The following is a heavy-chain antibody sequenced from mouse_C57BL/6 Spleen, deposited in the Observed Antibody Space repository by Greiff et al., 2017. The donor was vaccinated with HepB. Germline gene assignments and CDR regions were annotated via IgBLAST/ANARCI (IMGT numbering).Heavy chain of an antibody. CDR3: ARHRTTVVARGDYAMDY. J-gene: IGHJ4*01. D-gene: IGHD1-1*01. CDR1: GFTFSSYG. Sequence: EVKVVESGGDLVKPGGSLKLSCAASGFTFSSYGMSWVRQTPDKRLEWVATISSGGSYTYYPDSVKGRFTISRDNAKNTLYLQMSSLKSEDTAMYYCARHRTTVVARGDYAMDYWGQGTSVTVSS. CDR2: ISSGGSYT. V-gene: IGHV5-6*01.